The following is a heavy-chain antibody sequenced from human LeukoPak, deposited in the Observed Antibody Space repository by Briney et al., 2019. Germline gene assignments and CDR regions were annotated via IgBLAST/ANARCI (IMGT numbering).Heavy chain of an antibody. J-gene: IGHJ3*02. CDR1: GFIFSTYS. CDR2: ISYDGVNK. V-gene: IGHV3-30-3*01. Sequence: GKSLRPSCAASGFIFSTYSMHWVRQAPGKGLEWVAVISYDGVNKYYANSVKGRFTISRDNSKNTLYLQMNSLRAEDTAVYYCARAGDYYDSSGYWGNACDIWGQGTKVTVSS. CDR3: ARAGDYYDSSGYWGNACDI. D-gene: IGHD3-22*01.